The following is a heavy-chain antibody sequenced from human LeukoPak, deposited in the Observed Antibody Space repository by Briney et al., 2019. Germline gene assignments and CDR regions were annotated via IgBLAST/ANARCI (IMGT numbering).Heavy chain of an antibody. CDR1: GGSISSYY. CDR2: IYYSGST. D-gene: IGHD3-10*01. V-gene: IGHV4-39*07. J-gene: IGHJ4*02. Sequence: SEALSLTCTVSGGSISSYYWGWIRQPPGKGLEWIGSIYYSGSTYYNPSLKSRVTISVDTSKNQFSLKLSSVTAADTAVYYCARLAPAGYFDYWGQGTLVTVSS. CDR3: ARLAPAGYFDY.